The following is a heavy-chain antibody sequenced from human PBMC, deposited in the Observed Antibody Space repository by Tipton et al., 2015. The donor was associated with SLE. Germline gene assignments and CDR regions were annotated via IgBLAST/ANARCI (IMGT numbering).Heavy chain of an antibody. D-gene: IGHD2-15*01. CDR1: GVSMSSYY. Sequence: LRLSCTVSGVSMSSYYWTWIRQPPGKGLEWIGYIYDSGSTNYNPSLKSRVTMSIDTSKKQFSLKVSSVTAADTAVYYCTRGPYCSVDSCYRGMDVWGQGTTVTVSS. CDR2: IYDSGST. CDR3: TRGPYCSVDSCYRGMDV. J-gene: IGHJ6*02. V-gene: IGHV4-59*01.